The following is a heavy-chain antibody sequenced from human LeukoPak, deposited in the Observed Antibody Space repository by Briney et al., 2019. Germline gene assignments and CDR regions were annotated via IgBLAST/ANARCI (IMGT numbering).Heavy chain of an antibody. D-gene: IGHD3-10*01. CDR3: AKKLKGTYGSGTIDY. Sequence: PGGSLRLSCTASGFTFSNYPINFVRQAPGKGLDWVSAISGSGTTIYYADAVRGRFTISRDNSKNTVYLQMNSLRAEDTAVYYCAKKLKGTYGSGTIDYWGQGTLVTVSS. J-gene: IGHJ4*02. V-gene: IGHV3-23*01. CDR1: GFTFSNYP. CDR2: ISGSGTTI.